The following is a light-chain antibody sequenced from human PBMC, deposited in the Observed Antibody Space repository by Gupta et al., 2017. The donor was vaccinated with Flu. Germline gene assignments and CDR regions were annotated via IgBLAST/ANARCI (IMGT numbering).Light chain of an antibody. J-gene: IGLJ2*01. Sequence: PPSVSVSDGQTASIDCSGEDMDSCSVCWYQQKSGQPTLLVICQSDQRHSGSPDRFAASAAANTSTLTITVTQALDEAQYCCQAGKDDAVIFGGGTTLTIL. CDR1: DMDSCS. CDR2: QSD. CDR3: QAGKDDAVI. V-gene: IGLV3-1*01.